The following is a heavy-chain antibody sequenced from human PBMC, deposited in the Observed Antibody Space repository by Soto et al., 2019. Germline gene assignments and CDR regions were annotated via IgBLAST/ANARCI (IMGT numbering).Heavy chain of an antibody. Sequence: QVQLVQSGIEVKKPGASVKVSCKAMGYTFTNYGLSWGRQAPGEGLEWLGWISAYNGHTKYAHKVQDRVTLTTDTSASTAYLELRSLRSDDTAVYYCVRGDGGYFDHWGQGTLVLVSS. D-gene: IGHD3-16*01. CDR1: GYTFTNYG. CDR2: ISAYNGHT. CDR3: VRGDGGYFDH. J-gene: IGHJ4*02. V-gene: IGHV1-18*01.